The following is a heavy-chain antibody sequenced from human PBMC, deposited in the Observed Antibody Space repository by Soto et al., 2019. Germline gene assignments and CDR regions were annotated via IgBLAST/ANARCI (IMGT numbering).Heavy chain of an antibody. Sequence: SVKVSCKASGGTFSSYAISWVRQAPGQGLEWMGGIIPILGTANYAQKFQGRVTITADKSTSTAYMELSSLRSEDTAVYYCARDLCSSTSCSPRALAYWGQGTLVTVSS. D-gene: IGHD2-2*01. V-gene: IGHV1-69*10. CDR2: IIPILGTA. J-gene: IGHJ4*02. CDR3: ARDLCSSTSCSPRALAY. CDR1: GGTFSSYA.